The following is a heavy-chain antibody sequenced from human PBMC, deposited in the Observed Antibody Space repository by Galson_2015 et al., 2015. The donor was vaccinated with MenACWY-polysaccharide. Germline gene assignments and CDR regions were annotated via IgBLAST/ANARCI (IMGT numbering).Heavy chain of an antibody. V-gene: IGHV3-21*01. D-gene: IGHD6-13*01. Sequence: SLRLSCAASGFTFSSYSMNWVRQAPGKGLEWVSSISSSSSYIYYADSVKGRCTISRDNAKNSLYLQMNSLRAEDTAVYYCASLHDSDGPAAGSPYFYYGMDVWGQGTTVTVS. CDR3: ASLHDSDGPAAGSPYFYYGMDV. J-gene: IGHJ6*02. CDR1: GFTFSSYS. CDR2: ISSSSSYI.